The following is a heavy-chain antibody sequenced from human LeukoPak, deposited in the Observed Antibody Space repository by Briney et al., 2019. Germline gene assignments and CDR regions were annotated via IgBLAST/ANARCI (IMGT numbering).Heavy chain of an antibody. D-gene: IGHD3-3*01. CDR2: ISWNSGSI. CDR3: ARSVYDFWSGYPYTYYFDY. V-gene: IGHV3-9*01. J-gene: IGHJ4*02. Sequence: GGSLRLSCAASGFTFDDYAMHWVRQAPGKGLEWVSGISWNSGSIGYADSVKGRFTISRDNAKNSLYLQMNSLRAEDTAVYYCARSVYDFWSGYPYTYYFDYWGQGTLVTVSS. CDR1: GFTFDDYA.